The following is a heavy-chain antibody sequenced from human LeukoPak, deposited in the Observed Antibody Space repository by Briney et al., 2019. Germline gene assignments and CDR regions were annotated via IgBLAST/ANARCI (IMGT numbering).Heavy chain of an antibody. CDR2: IISDGITT. D-gene: IGHD2/OR15-2a*01. CDR1: GFTFSSYA. J-gene: IGHJ3*01. CDR3: AADGEYAFLV. Sequence: GGSLRLSCAVSGFTFSSYAMNWIRQAPGKGLVWVSRIISDGITTTYADSVKGRFTISRDNAKNTLYLQMNSLRADDTAVYYCAADGEYAFLVWGQGTMVTVSS. V-gene: IGHV3-74*01.